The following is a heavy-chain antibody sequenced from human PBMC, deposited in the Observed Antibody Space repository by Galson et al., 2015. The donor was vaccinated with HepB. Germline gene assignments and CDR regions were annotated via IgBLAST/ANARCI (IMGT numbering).Heavy chain of an antibody. D-gene: IGHD4/OR15-4a*01. CDR2: IISGGTTT. J-gene: IGHJ5*02. Sequence: SLRLSCAASGFVVSSSWMNWVRQAPGKGLEWASRIISGGTTTAYADSVKGRFTISRDSAKNTVFLQMSSLRVDDTAVYYCSRETYGGFSSWGQGTLVTVSS. CDR1: GFVVSSSW. V-gene: IGHV3-74*01. CDR3: SRETYGGFSS.